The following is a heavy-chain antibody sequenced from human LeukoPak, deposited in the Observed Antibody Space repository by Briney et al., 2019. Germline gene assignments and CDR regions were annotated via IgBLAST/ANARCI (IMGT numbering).Heavy chain of an antibody. V-gene: IGHV4-59*08. CDR2: IYYSGST. J-gene: IGHJ4*02. CDR1: GGSISSYY. Sequence: SETLSLTCTVSGGSISSYYWSWIRQPPGKGLEWIGYIYYSGSTSYNPSLKSRVTISVDTSKNQFSLKLSSVTAADTAVYYCARAFPPNYYDSSGYYWPYYFDHWGQGTLVTVSS. CDR3: ARAFPPNYYDSSGYYWPYYFDH. D-gene: IGHD3-22*01.